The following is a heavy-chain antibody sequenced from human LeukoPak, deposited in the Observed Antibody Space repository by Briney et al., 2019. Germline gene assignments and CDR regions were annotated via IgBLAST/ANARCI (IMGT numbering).Heavy chain of an antibody. D-gene: IGHD1-14*01. J-gene: IGHJ5*02. Sequence: KPGESLKISCKGSGYSFASYWIGWVRQMPGKGLEWMGIIYPGDSDTRYRPSFQGRVTISADKSISTAYLQWSSLKVSDTAMYYCARLGGSPGTNWFDPWGQGTLVTVSS. CDR3: ARLGGSPGTNWFDP. CDR1: GYSFASYW. CDR2: IYPGDSDT. V-gene: IGHV5-51*01.